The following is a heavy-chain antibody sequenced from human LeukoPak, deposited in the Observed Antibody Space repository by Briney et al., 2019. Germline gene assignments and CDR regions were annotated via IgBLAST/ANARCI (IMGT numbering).Heavy chain of an antibody. CDR1: GFTFSSYG. V-gene: IGHV3-30*03. CDR3: ATSIVGAESLDY. Sequence: PWGSLRLSCAASGFTFSSYGMHWVRQAPGKGLEWVAVISYDGSNKYYADSVKGRFTISRDNSKNTLYLQMNSLRAEDTAVYYCATSIVGAESLDYWGQGTLVTVSS. CDR2: ISYDGSNK. J-gene: IGHJ4*02. D-gene: IGHD1-26*01.